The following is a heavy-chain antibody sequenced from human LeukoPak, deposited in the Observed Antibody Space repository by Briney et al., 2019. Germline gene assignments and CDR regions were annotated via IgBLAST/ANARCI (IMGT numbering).Heavy chain of an antibody. CDR1: GFTFSKYA. D-gene: IGHD1-1*01. CDR2: LTASDGDT. Sequence: GGSLRLSCAASGFTFSKYAMSWVRHAPGKGLEWVSALTASDGDTFYADSVKGRFTISRDNSKNTLYLQMNSLRAEATAMYYCAREGPQMGTSAFDIWGQGTMVTVSS. J-gene: IGHJ3*02. V-gene: IGHV3-23*01. CDR3: AREGPQMGTSAFDI.